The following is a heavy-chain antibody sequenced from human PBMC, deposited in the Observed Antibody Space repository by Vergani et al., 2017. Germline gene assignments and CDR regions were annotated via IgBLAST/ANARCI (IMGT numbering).Heavy chain of an antibody. J-gene: IGHJ4*02. CDR3: ARGQRYVVVVAAQAPDY. V-gene: IGHV3-21*01. Sequence: EVQLVESGGGLVKPGGSLRLSCAASGFTFSSYSMNWVRQAPGKGLEWVSSISSSSSYIYYADSVKGRFTISRDNAQNSLYLQMNSLRAEDTAVYYCARGQRYVVVVAAQAPDYWGQGTLVTVSS. CDR2: ISSSSSYI. D-gene: IGHD2-15*01. CDR1: GFTFSSYS.